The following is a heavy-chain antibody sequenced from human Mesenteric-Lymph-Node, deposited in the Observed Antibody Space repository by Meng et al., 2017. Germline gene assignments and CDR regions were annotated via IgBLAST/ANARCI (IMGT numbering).Heavy chain of an antibody. CDR3: TKRICTGGACCGFDY. V-gene: IGHV3-23*01. Sequence: GESLKISCAASGFTFSIYAISWVRQAPGKGLEWVSGITPSGSNTYYADSVKGRFTLSRDNSKNTVNLQMNSLRAEDTAIYFCTKRICTGGACCGFDYWGQGTLVTVSS. CDR1: GFTFSIYA. J-gene: IGHJ4*02. D-gene: IGHD2-8*02. CDR2: ITPSGSNT.